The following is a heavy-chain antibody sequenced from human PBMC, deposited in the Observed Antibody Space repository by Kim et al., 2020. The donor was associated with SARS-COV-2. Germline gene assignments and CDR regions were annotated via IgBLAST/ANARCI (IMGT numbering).Heavy chain of an antibody. CDR3: AATYYYDTSAFPPPAY. CDR1: GGSISSGGYY. CDR2: IYYSGST. J-gene: IGHJ4*02. D-gene: IGHD3-22*01. V-gene: IGHV4-31*03. Sequence: SETLSLTCTVSGGSISSGGYYWSWIRQHPGKGLEWIGYIYYSGSTYYNPSLKSRVTISVDTSKNQFSLKLSSVTAADTAVYYCAATYYYDTSAFPPPAYWGQGTLVTVSS.